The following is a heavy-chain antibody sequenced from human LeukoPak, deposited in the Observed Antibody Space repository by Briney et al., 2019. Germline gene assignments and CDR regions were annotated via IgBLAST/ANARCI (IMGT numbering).Heavy chain of an antibody. CDR2: INRNGST. CDR3: ARGSPYSSSWYSYYYYGMDV. J-gene: IGHJ6*02. V-gene: IGHV4-34*01. Sequence: PSETLSLTCAVDGGSFSNYYWSWIRQPPGKGLEWIGEINRNGSTNYNPSLKSRLTISIDTSKKQFSLRLNSVTAADTAVYYCARGSPYSSSWYSYYYYGMDVWGQGTTVTVSS. CDR1: GGSFSNYY. D-gene: IGHD6-13*01.